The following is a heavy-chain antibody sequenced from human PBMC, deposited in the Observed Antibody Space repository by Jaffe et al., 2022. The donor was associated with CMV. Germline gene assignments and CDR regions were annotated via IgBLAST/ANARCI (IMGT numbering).Heavy chain of an antibody. J-gene: IGHJ4*02. Sequence: QVQLVESGGGVVQPGRSLRLSCAASGFTFSSYGMHWVRQAPGKGLEWVAVIWYDGSNKYYADSVKGRFTISRDNSKNTLYLQMNSLRAEDTAVYYCAREDWGEYYGSGSYSSWGQGTLVTVSS. CDR3: AREDWGEYYGSGSYSS. CDR1: GFTFSSYG. CDR2: IWYDGSNK. D-gene: IGHD3-10*01. V-gene: IGHV3-33*08.